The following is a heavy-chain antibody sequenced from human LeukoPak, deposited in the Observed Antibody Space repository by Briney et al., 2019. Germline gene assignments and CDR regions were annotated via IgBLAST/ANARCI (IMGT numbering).Heavy chain of an antibody. J-gene: IGHJ5*02. D-gene: IGHD4-23*01. CDR2: INHSGST. V-gene: IGHV4-34*01. Sequence: SETLSLTCTVSGGSISSYYWSWIRQPPGKGLEWIGEINHSGSTNYNPSLKSRVTISVDTSKNQFSLKLSSVTAADTAVYYCARGANYGGNAVENWFDPWGQGTLVTVSS. CDR3: ARGANYGGNAVENWFDP. CDR1: GGSISSYY.